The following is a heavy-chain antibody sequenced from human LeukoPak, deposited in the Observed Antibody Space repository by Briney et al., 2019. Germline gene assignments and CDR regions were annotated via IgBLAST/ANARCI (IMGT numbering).Heavy chain of an antibody. J-gene: IGHJ4*02. CDR3: AKDGDSENVRGYMGD. D-gene: IGHD3-10*02. CDR2: ISGRGVTT. Sequence: RGSLRLSCAASGFTFSSYAMSWVRQAPGKGLEWVSPISGRGVTTYYADSVKGRFAISSDSSKNTVYLQMNSLRAEDTAVYFCAKDGDSENVRGYMGDWGQGTLVTVSS. V-gene: IGHV3-23*01. CDR1: GFTFSSYA.